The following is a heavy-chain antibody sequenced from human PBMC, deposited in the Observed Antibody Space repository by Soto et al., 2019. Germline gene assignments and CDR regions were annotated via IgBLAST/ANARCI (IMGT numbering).Heavy chain of an antibody. Sequence: SVKVSCKASGGTFSSYTISWVRQAPGQGFEWMGRIIPILGIANYAQKFQGRVTITADKSTSTAYMELSSLRSEDTAVYYCARGDCSSTSCYFKFGAFDIWGQGTMVTVSS. CDR1: GGTFSSYT. D-gene: IGHD2-2*01. CDR3: ARGDCSSTSCYFKFGAFDI. CDR2: IIPILGIA. V-gene: IGHV1-69*02. J-gene: IGHJ3*02.